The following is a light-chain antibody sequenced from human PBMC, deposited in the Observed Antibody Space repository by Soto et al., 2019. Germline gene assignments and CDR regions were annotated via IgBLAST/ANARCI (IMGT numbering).Light chain of an antibody. J-gene: IGKJ3*01. CDR1: QSLLHSNGYNY. Sequence: DIVMTQSPLSLPVTPGEPASISCRSSQSLLHSNGYNYLDWYLQKPGQSPQLLIYLGSNRASGVPDRFSGSGSGTDVTLKISRVEAEDVGVYYCMQALQTPITFGPGTKVDIK. CDR3: MQALQTPIT. V-gene: IGKV2-28*01. CDR2: LGS.